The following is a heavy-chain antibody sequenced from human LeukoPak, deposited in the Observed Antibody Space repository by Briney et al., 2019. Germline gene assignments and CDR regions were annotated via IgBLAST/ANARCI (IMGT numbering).Heavy chain of an antibody. Sequence: SVKVSCKASVGTFSSYAISWVRQAPAQGLEGMGGIIPIFGTANYAQKFQGRVTITTDESTRTAYMELSSLRSEDTAVYYCARAVDTAMVGFDYWGQGTLVTVSS. V-gene: IGHV1-69*05. CDR1: VGTFSSYA. J-gene: IGHJ4*02. CDR2: IIPIFGTA. CDR3: ARAVDTAMVGFDY. D-gene: IGHD5-18*01.